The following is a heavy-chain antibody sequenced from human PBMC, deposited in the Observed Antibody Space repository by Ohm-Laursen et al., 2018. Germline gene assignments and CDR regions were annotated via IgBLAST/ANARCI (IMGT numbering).Heavy chain of an antibody. CDR2: INPNSGGT. CDR1: GYTFTSYG. J-gene: IGHJ6*02. D-gene: IGHD3-16*01. Sequence: GASVKVSCKASGYTFTSYGISWVRQAPGQGLEWMGWINPNSGGTNYAQKFQGRVTMTRDTSISTAYMELSRLRSDDTAVYYCARVGVANYYYYYGMDVWGQGTTVTVSS. CDR3: ARVGVANYYYYYGMDV. V-gene: IGHV1-2*02.